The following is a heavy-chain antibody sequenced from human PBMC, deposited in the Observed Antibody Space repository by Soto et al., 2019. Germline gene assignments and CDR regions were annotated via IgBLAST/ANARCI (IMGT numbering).Heavy chain of an antibody. Sequence: SETLSLTXAVYGGSFSGYYWSWIRQPPGKGLEWIGEINHSGSTNYNPSLKSRVTISVDTSKSQFSLKLSSLTAADTAVYFCARGDFGSGNYWGQGTLVTVSS. D-gene: IGHD3-10*01. CDR1: GGSFSGYY. J-gene: IGHJ4*02. CDR2: INHSGST. V-gene: IGHV4-34*01. CDR3: ARGDFGSGNY.